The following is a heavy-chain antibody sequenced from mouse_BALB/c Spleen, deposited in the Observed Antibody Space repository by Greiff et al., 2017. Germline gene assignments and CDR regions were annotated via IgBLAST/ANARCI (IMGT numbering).Heavy chain of an antibody. J-gene: IGHJ4*01. V-gene: IGHV2-2*02. CDR1: GFSLTSYG. CDR2: IWSGGST. CDR3: ARKGAVDCYYIMDY. D-gene: IGHD2-3*01. Sequence: QVQLKESGPGLVQPSQSLTITCTVSGFSLTSYGVHWVRQSPGKGLEWLGVIWSGGSTDYNAAFISRLSISTDNSKSQVFFKMNSLQANDTAIYYCARKGAVDCYYIMDYWGQGTSVTVSA.